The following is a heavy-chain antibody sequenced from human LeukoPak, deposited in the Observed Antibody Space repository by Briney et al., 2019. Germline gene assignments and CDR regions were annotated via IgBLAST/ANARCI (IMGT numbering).Heavy chain of an antibody. CDR3: ARARGPRLVHHY. CDR1: GVSISSGDYY. Sequence: NPSETLSLTCTVSGVSISSGDYYWSWIRQPPGKGLEWIGYTYYSGSTYYNPSLKSRVTISVDTSKNQFSLKLSSVTAADTAVYYCARARGPRLVHHYWGQGTLVTVSS. V-gene: IGHV4-30-4*01. D-gene: IGHD6-19*01. CDR2: TYYSGST. J-gene: IGHJ4*02.